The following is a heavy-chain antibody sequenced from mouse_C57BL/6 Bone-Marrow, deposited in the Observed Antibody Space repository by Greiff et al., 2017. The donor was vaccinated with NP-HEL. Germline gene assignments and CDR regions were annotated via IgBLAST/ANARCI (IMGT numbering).Heavy chain of an antibody. CDR1: GYAFSSYW. CDR3: ARSGYGNPRFAY. CDR2: IYPGDGDT. D-gene: IGHD2-1*01. Sequence: VKVVESGAELVKPGASVTISCKASGYAFSSYWMNWVKQRPGKGLEWIGQIYPGDGDTNYNGKFKGKATLTADKSSSTAYMQLSSLTSEDSAVYVCARSGYGNPRFAYWGQGTLVTVSA. V-gene: IGHV1-80*01. J-gene: IGHJ3*01.